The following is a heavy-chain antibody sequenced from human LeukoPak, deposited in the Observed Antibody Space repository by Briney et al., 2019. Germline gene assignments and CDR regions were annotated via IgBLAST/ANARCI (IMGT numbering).Heavy chain of an antibody. V-gene: IGHV1-58*01. CDR3: AADLSDPRRGASYLDS. CDR2: IIVGTGAT. CDR1: GITSTNFA. D-gene: IGHD1-1*01. Sequence: SVIVSCKASGITSTNFAVQWVRQARGQRLEWIGWIIVGTGATKCAQDFQYRVTITRDMSTRTLYMELTSLRSEDTAVYYCAADLSDPRRGASYLDSWGQGTLVTVSS. J-gene: IGHJ4*02.